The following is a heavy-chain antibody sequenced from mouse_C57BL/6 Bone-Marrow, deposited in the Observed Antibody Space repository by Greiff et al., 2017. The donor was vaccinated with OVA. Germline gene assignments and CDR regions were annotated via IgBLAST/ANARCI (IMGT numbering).Heavy chain of an antibody. V-gene: IGHV1-82*01. CDR3: ARGLTGDY. CDR2: IYPGDGDT. D-gene: IGHD3-1*01. CDR1: GYAFSSSW. Sequence: QVQLKESGPELVKPGASVKISCKASGYAFSSSWMNWVKQRPGKGLEWIGRIYPGDGDTNYNGKFKGKATLTADKSSSTAYMQLSSLTSEDSAVYFCARGLTGDYWGQGTTLTVSS. J-gene: IGHJ2*01.